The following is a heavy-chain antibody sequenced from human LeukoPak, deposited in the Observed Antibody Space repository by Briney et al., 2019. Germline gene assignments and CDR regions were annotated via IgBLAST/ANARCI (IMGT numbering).Heavy chain of an antibody. CDR2: IGSTSRTI. CDR1: EITFTTNS. Sequence: GRSWRLSGAALEITFTTNSSTWVGKSPGKGLEWVSYIGSTSRTIYDAASVKGRFTISRDNTKSALYLQMNSLRDEDTAVYYCARDRQQMDREGYFDLWGRGTLVTVSS. CDR3: ARDRQQMDREGYFDL. V-gene: IGHV3-48*02. D-gene: IGHD6-13*01. J-gene: IGHJ2*01.